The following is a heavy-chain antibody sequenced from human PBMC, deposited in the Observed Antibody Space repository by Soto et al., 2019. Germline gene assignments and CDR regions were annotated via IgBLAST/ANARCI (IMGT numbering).Heavy chain of an antibody. CDR1: GFTFSTYA. CDR3: ARVYGDYSTRFDY. D-gene: IGHD4-17*01. Sequence: GGSLRLSCAASGFTFSTYAMHWVRQAPGRGLEWVAVISYGGSNKYYADSVKGRFTISRDNSKNTLYLQMSSLRSEDTAVYYCARVYGDYSTRFDYWGQGTLVTVSS. J-gene: IGHJ4*02. CDR2: ISYGGSNK. V-gene: IGHV3-30-3*01.